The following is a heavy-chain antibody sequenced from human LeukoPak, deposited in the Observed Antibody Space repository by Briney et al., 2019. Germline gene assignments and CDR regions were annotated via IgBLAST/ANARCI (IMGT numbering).Heavy chain of an antibody. CDR1: GYTFTGYY. D-gene: IGHD3-9*01. CDR2: INPNSGGT. CDR3: ARDRANYDILTGYYITPPLDY. Sequence: GASVKVSCKASGYTFTGYYMHWVRQAPGQGLEWMGWINPNSGGTNYAQKLQGRVTMTTDTSTSTAYMELRSLRSDDTAVYYCARDRANYDILTGYYITPPLDYWGQGTLVTVSS. J-gene: IGHJ4*02. V-gene: IGHV1-2*02.